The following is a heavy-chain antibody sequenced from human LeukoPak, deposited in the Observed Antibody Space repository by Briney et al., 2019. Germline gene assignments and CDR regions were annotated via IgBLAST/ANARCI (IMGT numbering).Heavy chain of an antibody. J-gene: IGHJ4*02. CDR1: GGSVSSNSYY. CDR2: IYTSGST. V-gene: IGHV4-61*02. CDR3: ARDSPPAYCSGGSCYFDY. Sequence: SETLSLTCTVSGGSVSSNSYYWSWIRQPAGKGLEWIGRIYTSGSTDYNPSLKSRVTISKDTSKNEFSLKLSSVTAADTAVYYCARDSPPAYCSGGSCYFDYWGQGTLVTVSS. D-gene: IGHD2-15*01.